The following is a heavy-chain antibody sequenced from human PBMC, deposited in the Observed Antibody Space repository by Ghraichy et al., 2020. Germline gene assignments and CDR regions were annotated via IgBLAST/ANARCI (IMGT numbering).Heavy chain of an antibody. D-gene: IGHD6-13*01. CDR1: GFTFSSYA. Sequence: GGSLRLSCGASGFTFSSYAMTWVRQAPGKGLEWVSGISGSGGSTYYADSVKGRFTISRDNSKNTLFLQMNSLRAEDTAQYYCAKGTSGYSSSWFDNWGQGTLVTVSP. CDR3: AKGTSGYSSSWFDN. CDR2: ISGSGGST. V-gene: IGHV3-23*01. J-gene: IGHJ4*02.